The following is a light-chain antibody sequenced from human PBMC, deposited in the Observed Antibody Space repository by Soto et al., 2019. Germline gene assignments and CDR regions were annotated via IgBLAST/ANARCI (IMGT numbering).Light chain of an antibody. CDR2: AAS. CDR1: QGVSSN. V-gene: IGKV3-15*01. J-gene: IGKJ4*01. Sequence: EIVMTQSPATLSVSPGERATLSCRASQGVSSNLAWYQQKPGQAPRLLIYAASTRATGIPARFSGSGSVTEFTLTISSLQSEDFAVYYCQQYDNWPLTFGGGTKVDIK. CDR3: QQYDNWPLT.